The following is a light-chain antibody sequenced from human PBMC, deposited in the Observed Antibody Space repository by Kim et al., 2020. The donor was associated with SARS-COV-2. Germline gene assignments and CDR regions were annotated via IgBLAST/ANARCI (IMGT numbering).Light chain of an antibody. CDR2: EGS. CDR3: MQGIQLPVT. CDR1: QSLLTCNGKTY. V-gene: IGKV2-29*02. Sequence: QASISCKSRQSLLTCNGKTYLCWYRQKPGQSPQLLIYEGSRRFSGVPDRFSGSGSGTDFTLQISRVEAEDVGVFYCMQGIQLPVTFGGGTKVDIK. J-gene: IGKJ4*01.